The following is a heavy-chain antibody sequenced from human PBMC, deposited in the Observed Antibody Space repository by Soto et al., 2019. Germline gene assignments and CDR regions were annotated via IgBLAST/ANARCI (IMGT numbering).Heavy chain of an antibody. Sequence: QVQLVQSGAEVKKPGSSVKVSCKASGGTFSTYTISWLRQAPGQGLEWMGRIIPILGITDYAQKFQGRVTLTASRSTSTVYMDLSSLRSDGTAVYYCAGEVNGSGSYHGLDVWVEGTTVTVSS. CDR3: AGEVNGSGSYHGLDV. CDR2: IIPILGIT. D-gene: IGHD3-10*01. J-gene: IGHJ6*02. CDR1: GGTFSTYT. V-gene: IGHV1-69*08.